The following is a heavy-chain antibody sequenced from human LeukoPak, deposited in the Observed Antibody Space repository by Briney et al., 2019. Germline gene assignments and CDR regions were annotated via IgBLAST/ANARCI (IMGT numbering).Heavy chain of an antibody. V-gene: IGHV3-23*01. Sequence: GGSLRLSCAASGFTFSSFAMSWVRQAPGKGLEWVSAISGSGGSTYYADSVKGRFTISRDNSKNTLYLQMNSLRTEDTAVYYCGKCNYYYGMDVWGQGTTVTVSS. CDR3: GKCNYYYGMDV. CDR2: ISGSGGST. CDR1: GFTFSSFA. J-gene: IGHJ6*02.